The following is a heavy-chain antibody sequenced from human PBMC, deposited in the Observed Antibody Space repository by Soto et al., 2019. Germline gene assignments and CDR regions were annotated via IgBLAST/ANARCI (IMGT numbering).Heavy chain of an antibody. Sequence: PSQTLSLTCAISGDSVSSNSAAWNWLRQSPSRGLEWLGRTYYRSKWYSDYAVSVRSRITINPDTSKNQFYLQLDSVTPEDTAVYFCVREAPYGDYGHWGQGTLVTVSS. CDR3: VREAPYGDYGH. J-gene: IGHJ4*02. CDR1: GDSVSSNSAA. CDR2: TYYRSKWYS. D-gene: IGHD4-17*01. V-gene: IGHV6-1*01.